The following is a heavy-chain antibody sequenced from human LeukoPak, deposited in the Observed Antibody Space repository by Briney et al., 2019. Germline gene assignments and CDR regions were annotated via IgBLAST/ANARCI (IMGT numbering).Heavy chain of an antibody. CDR1: GGSISSGGYY. CDR3: ASSSDSSGWYTSGWFDP. Sequence: SETLSLTCTVSGGSISSGGYYWSWIRQHPGKGLEWIGYIYYSGSTYYNPSLKSRVTISVDTSKNQFSLKLSSVTAADTAVYYCASSSDSSGWYTSGWFDPWGQGTLVTVSS. J-gene: IGHJ5*02. D-gene: IGHD6-19*01. V-gene: IGHV4-31*03. CDR2: IYYSGST.